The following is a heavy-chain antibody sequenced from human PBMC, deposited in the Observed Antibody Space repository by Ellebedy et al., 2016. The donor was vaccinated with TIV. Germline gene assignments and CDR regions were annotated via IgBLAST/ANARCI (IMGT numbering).Heavy chain of an antibody. J-gene: IGHJ3*01. CDR1: GASISSYY. V-gene: IGHV4-59*08. D-gene: IGHD3/OR15-3a*01. CDR2: TSFSGNA. CDR3: WRHACRSTIFGLAICSRASGDIFDV. Sequence: MPSDTLSLTCTVPGASISSYYWSWIRHSHEKGLEWLGDTSFSGNANYNPSLKSRVSISVDTSKSLFTLKLSSLTAADTAIYFCWRHACRSTIFGLAICSRASGDIFDVWGQGTMVTVSS.